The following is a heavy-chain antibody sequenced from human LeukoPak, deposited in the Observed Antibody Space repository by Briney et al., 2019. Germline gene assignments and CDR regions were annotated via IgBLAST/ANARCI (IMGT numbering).Heavy chain of an antibody. J-gene: IGHJ6*03. CDR2: ISAYNGNT. CDR3: ARVSDGDSTLVYYYYMDV. D-gene: IGHD2-21*02. CDR1: GYTLTSYG. Sequence: GASVKVSCKASGYTLTSYGISWVRQAPGQGLEWMGWISAYNGNTNYAQKLQGRVTMTTDTSTSTAYMELRSLRSDDTAVYYCARVSDGDSTLVYYYYMDVWGKGTTVTISS. V-gene: IGHV1-18*01.